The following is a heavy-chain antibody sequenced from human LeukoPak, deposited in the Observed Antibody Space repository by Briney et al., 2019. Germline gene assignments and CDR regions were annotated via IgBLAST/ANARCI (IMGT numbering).Heavy chain of an antibody. Sequence: PGGSLRLSCAASGFTFSSYAMSWVRQAPGKGLEWVSAISGSGGSTYYVDSVKGRFTISRDNSKNTLYLQMNSLRAEDTTVYYCAIRRSRHSYGSGFDYWGQGTLVTVSS. CDR2: ISGSGGST. CDR1: GFTFSSYA. V-gene: IGHV3-23*01. CDR3: AIRRSRHSYGSGFDY. D-gene: IGHD3-10*01. J-gene: IGHJ4*02.